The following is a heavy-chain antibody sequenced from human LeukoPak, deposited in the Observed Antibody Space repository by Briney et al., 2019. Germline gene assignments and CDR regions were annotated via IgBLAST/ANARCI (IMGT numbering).Heavy chain of an antibody. Sequence: GGSLRLSCAASGFTFSSYWMSWVRQAPGKGLEWVANIKQDGSEKYYVDSVKGRFTISRDNAKNSLYLQMNSLRVEDTAVYYCVGEDYNILTGPGQGAFDVWGQGTVVTVSS. CDR3: VGEDYNILTGPGQGAFDV. CDR1: GFTFSSYW. CDR2: IKQDGSEK. D-gene: IGHD3-9*01. J-gene: IGHJ3*01. V-gene: IGHV3-7*01.